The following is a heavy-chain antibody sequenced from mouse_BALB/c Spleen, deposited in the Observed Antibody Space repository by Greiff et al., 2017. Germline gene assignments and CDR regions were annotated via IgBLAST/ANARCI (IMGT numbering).Heavy chain of an antibody. CDR1: GYTFTDYE. CDR2: IDPETGGT. J-gene: IGHJ4*01. CDR3: TRSLAMDY. Sequence: QVQLQQSGAELVRPGASVTLSCKASGYTFTDYEMHWVKQTPVHGLEWIGAIDPETGGTAYTQKFKGKATLTADKSSSTAYMELRSLTSEDSAVYYCTRSLAMDYWGQGTSVTVSS. V-gene: IGHV1-15*01.